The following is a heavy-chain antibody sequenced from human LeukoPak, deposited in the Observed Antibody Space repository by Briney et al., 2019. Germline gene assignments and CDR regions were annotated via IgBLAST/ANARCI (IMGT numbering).Heavy chain of an antibody. J-gene: IGHJ4*02. D-gene: IGHD5-18*01. CDR1: GFTFSSYA. V-gene: IGHV3-30*04. CDR3: AKGLGIQLWLYVDY. Sequence: PGGSLRLSCAASGFTFSSYAMHWVRQAPGKGLEWVAVISYDGSNKYYADSVKGRFTISRDNSKNTLYLQMNSLRAEDTAVYYCAKGLGIQLWLYVDYWGQGTLVTVSS. CDR2: ISYDGSNK.